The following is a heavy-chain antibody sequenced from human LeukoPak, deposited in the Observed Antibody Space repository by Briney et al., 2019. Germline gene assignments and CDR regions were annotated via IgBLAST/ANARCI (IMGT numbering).Heavy chain of an antibody. V-gene: IGHV1-46*01. D-gene: IGHD1-14*01. Sequence: ASVKVSFKASGYTFTSYYMYWVRQAPGQGLEWMGIINPSGGSTSYAQKFQGRVTMTRDTSTSTVYMELSSLRSEDTAVYYCAREQGNQLQGPGGCFDYWGQGTLVTVSS. CDR2: INPSGGST. CDR3: AREQGNQLQGPGGCFDY. CDR1: GYTFTSYY. J-gene: IGHJ4*02.